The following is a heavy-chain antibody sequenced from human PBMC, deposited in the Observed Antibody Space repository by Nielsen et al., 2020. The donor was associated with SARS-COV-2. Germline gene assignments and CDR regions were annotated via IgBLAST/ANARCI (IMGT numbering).Heavy chain of an antibody. CDR3: ARDLGSWYTDYGMDV. V-gene: IGHV1-2*02. D-gene: IGHD2-2*02. J-gene: IGHJ6*02. CDR1: GYTFTSYD. Sequence: ASVKVSCKASGYTFTSYDINWVRQATGQGLEWMGWINPNSGGTNYAQKFQGRVTMTRDTSISTAYMELSRLRSDDTAVYYCARDLGSWYTDYGMDVWGQGTTVTVSS. CDR2: INPNSGGT.